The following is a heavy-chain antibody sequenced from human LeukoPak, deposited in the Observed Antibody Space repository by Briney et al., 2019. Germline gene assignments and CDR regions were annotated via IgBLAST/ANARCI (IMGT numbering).Heavy chain of an antibody. V-gene: IGHV4-59*01. CDR3: ARYRGYGYFSFAAY. J-gene: IGHJ4*02. Sequence: SETLSLTCTVSGGSISSYYWSWIRQPPGKGLEWIGYIYYTGSTNYNPSLKSRVTISVATSKNQFSLKLSSVTAADTAVYYCARYRGYGYFSFAAYWGQGTLVTVSS. D-gene: IGHD5-18*01. CDR1: GGSISSYY. CDR2: IYYTGST.